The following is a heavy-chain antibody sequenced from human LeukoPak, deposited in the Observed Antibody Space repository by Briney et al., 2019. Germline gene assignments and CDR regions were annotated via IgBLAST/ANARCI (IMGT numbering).Heavy chain of an antibody. CDR1: GFTFSSYE. J-gene: IGHJ4*02. Sequence: GALRLSCAASGFTFSSYEMNWVRQAPGKGLEWVSYISSSGSTIYYADSVKGRFTISRDNAKNSLYLQMNSLRAEDTAVYYCARAIGDILTGYYLLGFDYWGQGTLVTVSS. V-gene: IGHV3-48*03. CDR2: ISSSGSTI. D-gene: IGHD3-9*01. CDR3: ARAIGDILTGYYLLGFDY.